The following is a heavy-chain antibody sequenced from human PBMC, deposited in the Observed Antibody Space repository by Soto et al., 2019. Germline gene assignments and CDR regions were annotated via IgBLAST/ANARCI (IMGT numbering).Heavy chain of an antibody. CDR3: ARLPNKSPQN. V-gene: IGHV3-74*01. J-gene: IGHJ1*01. CDR1: GFTFSSYW. CDR2: ISTDASST. Sequence: EVQLVESGGGLVQPGGSLSLSCAASGFTFSSYWMHWVRQAPGKGLVWVSSISTDASSTSYADPVKGRFTISRDNAKNTLYLQMNSVRAEDTAVDDCARLPNKSPQNWGQGTLVIGSP.